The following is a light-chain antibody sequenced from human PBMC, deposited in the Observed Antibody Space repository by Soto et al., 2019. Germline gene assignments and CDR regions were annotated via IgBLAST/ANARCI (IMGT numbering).Light chain of an antibody. CDR3: QQYNNWPRT. CDR2: DTS. CDR1: QGIGDT. J-gene: IGKJ1*01. Sequence: EIVLRQSPATLSVSPGESATLSCRASQGIGDTLAWYQHKPGQTPRLLIYDTSTRATGVPTRFSGSRSGAEFTLTINSLQSEDFAVYHCQQYNNWPRTFGQGTKVDIK. V-gene: IGKV3-15*01.